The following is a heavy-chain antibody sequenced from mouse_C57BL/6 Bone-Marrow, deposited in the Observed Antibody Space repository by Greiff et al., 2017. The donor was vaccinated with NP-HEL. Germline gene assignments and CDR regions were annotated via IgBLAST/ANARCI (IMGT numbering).Heavy chain of an antibody. J-gene: IGHJ2*01. CDR3: ARCPNYFDY. Sequence: QLKQPGAELVKPGGSVKMSCKASGYTFTSYWITWVKQRPGQGLEWIGDIYPGSGSTNYNEKFKSKATLTVDTSSSTAYMQLSSLTSEDSAVYYCARCPNYFDYWGQGTTLTVSS. CDR2: IYPGSGST. V-gene: IGHV1-55*01. CDR1: GYTFTSYW.